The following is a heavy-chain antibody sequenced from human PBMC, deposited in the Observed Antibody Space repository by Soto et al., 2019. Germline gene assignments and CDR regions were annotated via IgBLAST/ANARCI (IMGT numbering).Heavy chain of an antibody. CDR2: MNPNSGNT. Sequence: GASVKVSCKAAGYTFTSYDINWVRQATGQGLEWMGWMNPNSGNTGYAQKFQGRVTMTRNTSISTAYMELSSLRSEDTAVYYCARGDCSSTSCFYYYYYYMAVWGKGTTVTVSS. CDR1: GYTFTSYD. J-gene: IGHJ6*03. CDR3: ARGDCSSTSCFYYYYYYMAV. V-gene: IGHV1-8*01. D-gene: IGHD2-2*01.